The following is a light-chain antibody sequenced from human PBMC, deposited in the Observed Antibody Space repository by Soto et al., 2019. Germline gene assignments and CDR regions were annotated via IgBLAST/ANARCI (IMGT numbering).Light chain of an antibody. V-gene: IGKV3-20*01. Sequence: EIVLTQSPGTLSLSPGERATLSCRASQSVSSSCLGWYQQKPGQAPRLLIYDAYSRVTGSPDRFSGSGSGTDFTLTISSLEPEDFAVYYCQQYCSSPITFGQGTRLEIK. CDR2: DAY. J-gene: IGKJ5*01. CDR3: QQYCSSPIT. CDR1: QSVSSSC.